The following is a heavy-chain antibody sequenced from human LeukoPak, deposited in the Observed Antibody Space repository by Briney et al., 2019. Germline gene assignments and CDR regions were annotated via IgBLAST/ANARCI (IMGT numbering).Heavy chain of an antibody. CDR1: GGSISSYY. V-gene: IGHV4-4*09. D-gene: IGHD3-22*01. CDR2: IYTSGST. CDR3: ARLSEVRRGYYYRACWFDP. J-gene: IGHJ5*02. Sequence: SETLSLTCTVSGGSISSYYWSWIRQPPGKGLEWIGYIYTSGSTNYNPSLKSRVTISVDTSKNQFSLKLSSVTAADTAVYYCARLSEVRRGYYYRACWFDPWGQGTLVTVSS.